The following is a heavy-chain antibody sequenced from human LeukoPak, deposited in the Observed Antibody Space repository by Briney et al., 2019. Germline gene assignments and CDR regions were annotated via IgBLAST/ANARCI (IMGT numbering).Heavy chain of an antibody. CDR3: ARGGERYALDI. V-gene: IGHV4-59*01. Sequence: PSETLSLTCTVSGGSISSYYWSWIRQPPGKGLEWIGYIYYSGSTNYNPSLKSRVTISVNTSKNQFYVKLSSVTAADTAVYSCARGGERYALDIWGQGTMGTASS. CDR2: IYYSGST. D-gene: IGHD1-1*01. J-gene: IGHJ3*02. CDR1: GGSISSYY.